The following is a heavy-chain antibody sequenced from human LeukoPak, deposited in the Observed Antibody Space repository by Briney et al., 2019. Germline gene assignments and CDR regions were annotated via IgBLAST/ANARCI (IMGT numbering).Heavy chain of an antibody. V-gene: IGHV1-2*02. CDR3: ARGLPANYDILTGYYSSFDY. CDR2: INPNSGGT. Sequence: ASVKVSCKASGYTFTGYYMHWVRQAPGQGLEWMGWINPNSGGTNYAQKFQGRVTMTRDTSISTAYMELSSLRSEDTAVYYCARGLPANYDILTGYYSSFDYWGQGTLVTVSS. D-gene: IGHD3-9*01. J-gene: IGHJ4*02. CDR1: GYTFTGYY.